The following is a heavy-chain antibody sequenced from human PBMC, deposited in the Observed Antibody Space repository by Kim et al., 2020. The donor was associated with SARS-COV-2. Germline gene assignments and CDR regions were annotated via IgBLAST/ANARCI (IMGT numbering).Heavy chain of an antibody. Sequence: GGSLRLSCAASGFTFSSYAMHWVRQAPGKGLEWVAVIWYDGSNKYYADSVKGRFTISRDNSKNTLYLQMNSLRAEDTAVYYCAKPTWGYIAVAGCYFDYWGQGTLVTVSS. J-gene: IGHJ4*02. CDR1: GFTFSSYA. CDR2: IWYDGSNK. D-gene: IGHD6-19*01. V-gene: IGHV3-33*06. CDR3: AKPTWGYIAVAGCYFDY.